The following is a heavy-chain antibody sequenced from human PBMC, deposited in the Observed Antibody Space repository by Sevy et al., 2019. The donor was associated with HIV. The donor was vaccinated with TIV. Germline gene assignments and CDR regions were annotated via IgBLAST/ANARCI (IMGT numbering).Heavy chain of an antibody. CDR3: ARDWSGYAQFDY. CDR1: GDTFTSYY. V-gene: IGHV1-46*01. CDR2: INPSDGTT. D-gene: IGHD2-2*01. J-gene: IGHJ4*02. Sequence: ASVKVSCKASGDTFTSYYMHWVRQAPGQGLEWMGIINPSDGTTDYAQKFQGRVTMTRDTSTITLYMELSSLRFEDTAVYYCARDWSGYAQFDYWGQGTLVTVSS.